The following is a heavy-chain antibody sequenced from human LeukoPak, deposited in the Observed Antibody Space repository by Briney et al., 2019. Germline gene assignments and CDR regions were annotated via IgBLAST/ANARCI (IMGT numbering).Heavy chain of an antibody. Sequence: ASVKVSCKASGYTFSNYGINWVRQAPGQGLEWMGWISTYNGKTQYAQNFQGRVTMTTETSTTTAYMELRSLTSDDTAVYYCARVVTTLVSWFDPWGQGTLVTVPS. CDR1: GYTFSNYG. CDR3: ARVVTTLVSWFDP. D-gene: IGHD4-17*01. CDR2: ISTYNGKT. J-gene: IGHJ5*02. V-gene: IGHV1-18*01.